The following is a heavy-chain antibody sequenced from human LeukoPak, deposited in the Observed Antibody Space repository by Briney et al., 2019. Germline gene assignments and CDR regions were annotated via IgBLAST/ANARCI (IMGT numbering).Heavy chain of an antibody. D-gene: IGHD5-12*01. CDR3: ARGGVGSGYGIDGDFDY. CDR2: ISYDGSNK. CDR1: GFTFSSYA. Sequence: GGSLRLSCPASGFTFSSYAMHWVRQAPGKGLEWVAVISYDGSNKYYAVSVKGRFTISSDNSKNTLYLQMNSLRAEDTAVYYCARGGVGSGYGIDGDFDYWGQGTLVTVSS. J-gene: IGHJ4*02. V-gene: IGHV3-30*04.